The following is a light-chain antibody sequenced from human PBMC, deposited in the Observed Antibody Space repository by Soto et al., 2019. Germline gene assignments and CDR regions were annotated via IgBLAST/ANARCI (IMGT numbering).Light chain of an antibody. Sequence: QAVVTQEPSLTVSPGGTVTLTCGSSTGAVASGHYPYWIQRKPGQAPRTLIFDTSNKHSWTPARFSGSLLGGKAALTLSGAQPEDEAEYYCAAWDDSLNGPNYVFGTGTKLTVL. CDR2: DTS. CDR3: AAWDDSLNGPNYV. CDR1: TGAVASGHY. V-gene: IGLV7-46*01. J-gene: IGLJ1*01.